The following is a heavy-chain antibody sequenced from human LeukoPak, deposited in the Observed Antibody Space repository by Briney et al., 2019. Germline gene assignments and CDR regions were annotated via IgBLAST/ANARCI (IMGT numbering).Heavy chain of an antibody. V-gene: IGHV1-2*02. CDR2: INPNSGGT. CDR3: ARDRELFTPDYGDFNWFDP. CDR1: GYTFTGYY. D-gene: IGHD4-17*01. J-gene: IGHJ5*02. Sequence: ASVKVSCKASGYTFTGYYMHWVRQAPGQGLEWMGWINPNSGGTNYAQKFQGRVTMTRDTSISTAYMELSRLRSDDTAVYYCARDRELFTPDYGDFNWFDPWGQGTLVTVSS.